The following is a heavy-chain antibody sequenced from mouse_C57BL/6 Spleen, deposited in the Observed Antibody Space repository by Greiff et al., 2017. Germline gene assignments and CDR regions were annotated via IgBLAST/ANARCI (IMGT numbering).Heavy chain of an antibody. CDR2: INPSNGGT. Sequence: QVQLQQPGTELVKPGASVKLSCKASGYTFTSYWMHWVKQRPGQGLEWIGNINPSNGGTNYNEKFKSKATLPVDKSSSTAYMQLSSLTSEDSAVYYCARPRLYYYAMDYWGQGTSVTVSS. CDR3: ARPRLYYYAMDY. CDR1: GYTFTSYW. J-gene: IGHJ4*01. D-gene: IGHD1-1*02. V-gene: IGHV1-53*01.